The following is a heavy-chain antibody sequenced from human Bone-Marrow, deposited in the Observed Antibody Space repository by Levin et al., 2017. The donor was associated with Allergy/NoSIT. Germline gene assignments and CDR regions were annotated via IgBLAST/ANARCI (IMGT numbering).Heavy chain of an antibody. CDR3: ARETTVWARGVLTNWLDP. CDR1: GYTFTSYE. J-gene: IGHJ5*02. V-gene: IGHV1-8*01. CDR2: MNPKSGDT. Sequence: ASVKVSCKASGYTFTSYEINWVRHVTGQGPEWMGRMNPKSGDTAYAQKFQGRVTMTSYTSISTAYMELSSLTSDDTAIYYCARETTVWARGVLTNWLDPWGQGTLVTVSS. D-gene: IGHD3-10*01.